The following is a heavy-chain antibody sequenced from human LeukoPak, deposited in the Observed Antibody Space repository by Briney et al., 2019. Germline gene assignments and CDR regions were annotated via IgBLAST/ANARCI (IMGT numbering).Heavy chain of an antibody. V-gene: IGHV3-11*04. J-gene: IGHJ4*02. Sequence: GGSLRLSCVASGFTFSDYYMSWIRQAPGKGLEWVSYISSSGSTIYYADSVKGRFTISRDNAKNSLYLQMNSLRAEDTAVYYCARATTYYYDSCVGYWGQGTLVTVSS. D-gene: IGHD3-22*01. CDR3: ARATTYYYDSCVGY. CDR1: GFTFSDYY. CDR2: ISSSGSTI.